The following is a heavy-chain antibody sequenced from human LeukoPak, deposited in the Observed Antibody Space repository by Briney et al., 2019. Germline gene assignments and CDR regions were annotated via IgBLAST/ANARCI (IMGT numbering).Heavy chain of an antibody. Sequence: PGGSLRLSCAASGYSFNTCALNWVRQAPGKGLEWVSSISESSDTTHYADSVKGRFTVSRDNSKNTLYLQMTSLRADDTAVYYCAKAGNTAWTAVDYWGQGTLVTVSS. J-gene: IGHJ4*02. CDR2: ISESSDTT. V-gene: IGHV3-23*01. CDR1: GYSFNTCA. D-gene: IGHD2-2*02. CDR3: AKAGNTAWTAVDY.